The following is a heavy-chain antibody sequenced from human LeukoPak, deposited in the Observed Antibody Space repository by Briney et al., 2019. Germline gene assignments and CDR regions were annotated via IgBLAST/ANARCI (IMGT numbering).Heavy chain of an antibody. CDR3: ARGTARAFDY. Sequence: GGSLRLSCAASGFTVSSNYMSWVRQAPGKGLEWVSVIYSGGGTYYADSVKDRFTISRDTSKNTLYLQTNSPRAEDTAVYYCARGTARAFDYWGQGTLVTVSS. CDR1: GFTVSSNY. CDR2: IYSGGGT. V-gene: IGHV3-53*01. J-gene: IGHJ4*02. D-gene: IGHD2-2*01.